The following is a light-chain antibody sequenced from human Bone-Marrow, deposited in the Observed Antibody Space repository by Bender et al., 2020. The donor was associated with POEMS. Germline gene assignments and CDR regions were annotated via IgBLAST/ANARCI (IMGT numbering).Light chain of an antibody. CDR2: DVS. V-gene: IGLV2-14*03. CDR3: FSPSTSPSLL. CDR1: ISDIGAYDS. J-gene: IGLJ3*02. Sequence: QSALTQPASVSGSPGQSITFSCTGSISDIGAYDSVSWYQHHACKAPQLIIYDVSGRPSGVSSRFSASKSGTTASLTISGLQAEDEADYYCFSPSTSPSLLFGGGTRLTVL.